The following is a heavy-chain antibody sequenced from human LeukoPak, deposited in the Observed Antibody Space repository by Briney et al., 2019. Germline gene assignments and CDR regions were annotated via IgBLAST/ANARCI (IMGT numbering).Heavy chain of an antibody. D-gene: IGHD6-19*01. CDR2: IYYSGST. J-gene: IGHJ5*02. CDR1: GGSISSSSYY. Sequence: SETLSLTCTVSGGSISSSSYYWGWIRQPPGKGLEWIGSIYYSGSTYYNPSLKSRVTISVDTSKNQFSLKLSSVTAADTAVYYCARSPLFPGIAVAGPTWFDPWGQGTLVTVSS. CDR3: ARSPLFPGIAVAGPTWFDP. V-gene: IGHV4-39*07.